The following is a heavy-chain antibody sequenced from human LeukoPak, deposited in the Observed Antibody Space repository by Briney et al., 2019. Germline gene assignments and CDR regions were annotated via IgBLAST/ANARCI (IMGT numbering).Heavy chain of an antibody. D-gene: IGHD3-3*01. CDR1: GGSFSGYY. CDR3: ARRITYYDFWSGYYKGDAFDI. J-gene: IGHJ3*02. Sequence: SETLSLTCAVYGGSFSGYYWSWIRQPPGKGLEWIGEINHSGSTNYNPSLKSRVTISVDTSKNQFSLKLSSVTAADTAVYYCARRITYYDFWSGYYKGDAFDIWGQGTMVTVSS. V-gene: IGHV4-34*01. CDR2: INHSGST.